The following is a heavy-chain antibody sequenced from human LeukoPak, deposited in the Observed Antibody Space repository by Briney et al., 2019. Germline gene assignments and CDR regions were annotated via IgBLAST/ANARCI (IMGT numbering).Heavy chain of an antibody. CDR1: GFIVSSNY. J-gene: IGHJ4*02. V-gene: IGHV3-66*02. D-gene: IGHD1-26*01. Sequence: GGSLRLSCAASGFIVSSNYMNWVRQAPGKGLERVSVIYSGGSTYYADSVKGRFTISRDNSKNTVDLQMNDLRAEDTAVYYCARSWDARLNFDYWGQGTLVTVSS. CDR2: IYSGGST. CDR3: ARSWDARLNFDY.